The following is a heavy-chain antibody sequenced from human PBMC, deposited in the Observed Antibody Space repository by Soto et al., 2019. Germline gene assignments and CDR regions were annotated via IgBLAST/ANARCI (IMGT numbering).Heavy chain of an antibody. CDR1: GDSISSGGLS. CDR3: ARGRRSKTATAGTGWFDP. V-gene: IGHV4-30-2*06. J-gene: IGHJ5*02. D-gene: IGHD6-13*01. Sequence: QLQLQESGSGLLKPSQTLSLNCSVSGDSISSGGLSWNWLRQSPGRGLEWIGYIYYPGLTYYNPSLKSRVSMSLDPSENQVSLSLSSVTAADSAVYYCARGRRSKTATAGTGWFDPWGPGTLVTVPS. CDR2: IYYPGLT.